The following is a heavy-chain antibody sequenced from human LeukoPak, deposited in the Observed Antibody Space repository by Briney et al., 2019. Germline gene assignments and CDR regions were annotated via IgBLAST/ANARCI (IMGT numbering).Heavy chain of an antibody. CDR1: EFTFSDYA. CDR2: ISSSGGRT. CDR3: ARAGGGDEQQLVWYFDL. D-gene: IGHD6-13*01. Sequence: GGSLRLSCTASEFTFSDYAMSWVRQAPGKGLEWVSAISSSGGRTYYGDSVKGRFTISRDNSKNTLYLQMNSLRAEDTAVYYCARAGGGDEQQLVWYFDLWGRGTLVTVSS. V-gene: IGHV3-23*01. J-gene: IGHJ2*01.